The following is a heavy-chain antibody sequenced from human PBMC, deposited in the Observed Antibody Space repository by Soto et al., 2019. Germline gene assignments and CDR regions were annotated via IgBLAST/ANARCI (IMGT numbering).Heavy chain of an antibody. D-gene: IGHD6-13*01. CDR2: ISSSSDYI. Sequence: EVQLVESGGGLVKPGGSLRLSCTASGFTFSSYSMNWVRQAPGKGLEWVSCISSSSDYINYADSVKGRFTISRDNAKNSLYLQMNSLRAEDTAVYHCARSEIVAAGTGWFDPWGQGTLVTVSS. CDR3: ARSEIVAAGTGWFDP. CDR1: GFTFSSYS. J-gene: IGHJ5*02. V-gene: IGHV3-21*01.